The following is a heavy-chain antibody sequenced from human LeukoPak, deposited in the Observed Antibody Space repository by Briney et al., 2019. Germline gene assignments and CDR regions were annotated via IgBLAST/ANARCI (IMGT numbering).Heavy chain of an antibody. J-gene: IGHJ4*02. Sequence: GGSLRLSCAASGFTFSSYAMSWVRQAPGKGLEWVSAISGSGGSTYYADSVKGRFTISRDNSKNTLYLQMNSLRAEDTAVYYCARDGYDFWSGLFDYWGQGTLVTVSS. CDR2: ISGSGGST. CDR3: ARDGYDFWSGLFDY. CDR1: GFTFSSYA. V-gene: IGHV3-23*01. D-gene: IGHD3-3*01.